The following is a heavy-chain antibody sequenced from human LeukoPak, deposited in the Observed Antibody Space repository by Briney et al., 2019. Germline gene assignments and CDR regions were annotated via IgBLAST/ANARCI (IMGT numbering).Heavy chain of an antibody. J-gene: IGHJ4*02. CDR3: ARLSGYSSSWYVDYFDY. CDR1: GFTFSHYW. D-gene: IGHD6-13*01. CDR2: IKQDGSEK. V-gene: IGHV3-7*03. Sequence: GGSLRLSCAASGFTFSHYWMTWVRQAPGKGLEWVANIKQDGSEKYYVDSLKGRFTISRDNAKNSLYLQMNSLRAEDTAVYYCARLSGYSSSWYVDYFDYWGQGTLVTVSS.